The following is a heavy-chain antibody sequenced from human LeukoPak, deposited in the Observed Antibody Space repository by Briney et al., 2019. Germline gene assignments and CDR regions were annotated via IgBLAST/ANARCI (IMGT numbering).Heavy chain of an antibody. CDR3: AAANFYGSGSYYPLGY. CDR1: GYTLTEFF. J-gene: IGHJ4*02. Sequence: ASGKVSCKVSGYTLTEFFIDWVRQAPGKGLEWMGGFDPEDAEKIYAQNIQGRVTMTEDTSTDTAHMELRSLRSEDTAVYYCAAANFYGSGSYYPLGYWGQGSPVAVSS. V-gene: IGHV1-24*01. D-gene: IGHD3-10*01. CDR2: FDPEDAEK.